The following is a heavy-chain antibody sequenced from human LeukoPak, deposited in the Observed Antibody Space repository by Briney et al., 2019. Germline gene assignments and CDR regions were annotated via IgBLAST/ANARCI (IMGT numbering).Heavy chain of an antibody. J-gene: IGHJ4*02. CDR1: GGSFSGYY. V-gene: IGHV4-34*01. CDR3: ARVRGSRRDGYNRRPYYFDY. D-gene: IGHD5-24*01. CDR2: INHSGST. Sequence: SETLSLTCAVYGGSFSGYYWSWIRQPPGKGLEWIGEINHSGSTNYNPSLKSRVTISVDTSKNQFSLKLSSVTAADTAVYYCARVRGSRRDGYNRRPYYFDYWGQGTLVTVSS.